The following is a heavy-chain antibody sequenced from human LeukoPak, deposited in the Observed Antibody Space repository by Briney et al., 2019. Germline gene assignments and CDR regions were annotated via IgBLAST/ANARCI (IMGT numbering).Heavy chain of an antibody. CDR2: IYHSGST. D-gene: IGHD2-2*01. CDR3: ARRNRAMDAFDI. CDR1: GGSISSSHW. V-gene: IGHV4-4*02. J-gene: IGHJ3*02. Sequence: SGTLSLTCAVSGGSISSSHWWSWVRQPPGKGLEWIGEIYHSGSTNYNPSLKSRVTISVDTSKSQFSLKMRSVTAADTAVYYCARRNRAMDAFDIWGQGTMVTVSS.